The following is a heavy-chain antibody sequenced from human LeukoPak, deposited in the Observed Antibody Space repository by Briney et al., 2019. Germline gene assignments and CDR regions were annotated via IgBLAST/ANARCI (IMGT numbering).Heavy chain of an antibody. CDR1: GGSISSYY. Sequence: SETLSLTCTVSGGSISSYYWSWIRQPAGKGLEWIGRIYTSGSTNYNPSLKSRVTMSVDTSKNQFSLKLSSVTAADTAVYYCARDAADLDTMVRGVIELYYFDYWGQGTLVTVSS. CDR3: ARDAADLDTMVRGVIELYYFDY. D-gene: IGHD3-10*01. V-gene: IGHV4-4*07. CDR2: IYTSGST. J-gene: IGHJ4*02.